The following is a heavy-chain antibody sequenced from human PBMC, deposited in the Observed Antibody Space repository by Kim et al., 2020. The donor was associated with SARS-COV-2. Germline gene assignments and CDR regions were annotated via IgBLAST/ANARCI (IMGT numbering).Heavy chain of an antibody. J-gene: IGHJ4*02. CDR2: LDPEHGET. CDR3: ATVTNYYDSSGYYHFFDY. D-gene: IGHD3-22*01. Sequence: ASVKVSCKVSGYTLTEFSMHWVRQAPGKGLEWMGGLDPEHGETIYAQKFQGRVTMTEDTSSDTAYMELSSLRSEDTAVYYCATVTNYYDSSGYYHFFDYWGQGTLVTVSS. V-gene: IGHV1-24*01. CDR1: GYTLTEFS.